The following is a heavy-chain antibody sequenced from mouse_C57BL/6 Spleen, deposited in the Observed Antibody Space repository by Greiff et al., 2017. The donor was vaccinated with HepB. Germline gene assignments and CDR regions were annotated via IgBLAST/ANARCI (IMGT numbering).Heavy chain of an antibody. CDR3: ARSDYYGSSSFAY. CDR1: GYSITSCYD. D-gene: IGHD1-1*01. J-gene: IGHJ3*01. CDR2: ISYSGST. Sequence: EVKLQESGPGMVKPSQSLSLTCTVTGYSITSCYDWHWVRHFPGNKLEWMGYISYSGSTNYNPSLKSRISITHDTSKNHFFLKLNSVTTEDTATYYCARSDYYGSSSFAYWGQGTLVTVSA. V-gene: IGHV3-1*01.